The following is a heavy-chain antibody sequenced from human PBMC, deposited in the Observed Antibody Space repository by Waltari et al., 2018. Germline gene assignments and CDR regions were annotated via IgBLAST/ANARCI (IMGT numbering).Heavy chain of an antibody. V-gene: IGHV1-2*06. D-gene: IGHD5-12*01. CDR2: INPNSGGT. CDR1: GYTFTGYY. CDR3: ARDLRGYSGYDPRSGFDY. Sequence: QVQLVQTGAEVKKPGASVKVSCKASGYTFTGYYMHWVRQAPGQGLEWMGRINPNSGGTNYAQKFQGRVTMTRDTSISTAYMELSRLRSDDTAVYYCARDLRGYSGYDPRSGFDYWGQGTLVTVSS. J-gene: IGHJ4*02.